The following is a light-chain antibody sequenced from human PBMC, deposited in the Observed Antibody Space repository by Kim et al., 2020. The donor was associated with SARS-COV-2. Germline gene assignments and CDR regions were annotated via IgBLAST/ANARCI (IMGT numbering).Light chain of an antibody. Sequence: SPGERATLSCRASQSVSSNLAWYQQKPGQAPRLLIYGASTRATGIPARFSGSGSGTEFTLTISSLQSEYFAVYYCQQYNNWPLLTFGGGTKVDIK. V-gene: IGKV3-15*01. CDR3: QQYNNWPLLT. CDR2: GAS. CDR1: QSVSSN. J-gene: IGKJ4*01.